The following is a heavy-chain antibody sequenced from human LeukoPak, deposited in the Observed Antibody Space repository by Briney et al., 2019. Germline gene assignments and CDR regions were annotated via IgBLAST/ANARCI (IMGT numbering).Heavy chain of an antibody. J-gene: IGHJ4*02. Sequence: SETLSLTCAVSGGSISSGDYYWSWIRQPPGKGLEWIGYIYYSGSTYYNPSLKSRLTISGDTSKNQFSLRLSSVTAADTAVYYCARGTWSSSIDYWGQGTLVTVSS. D-gene: IGHD6-6*01. CDR3: ARGTWSSSIDY. CDR1: GGSISSGDYY. V-gene: IGHV4-30-4*01. CDR2: IYYSGST.